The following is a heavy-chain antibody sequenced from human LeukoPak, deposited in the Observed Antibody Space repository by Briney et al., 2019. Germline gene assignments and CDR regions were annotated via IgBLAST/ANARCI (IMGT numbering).Heavy chain of an antibody. CDR3: ARPGKLSRTVTSSPFDC. CDR1: GFTFDDYT. J-gene: IGHJ4*02. Sequence: PGGSLRLSCAASGFTFDDYTMHWVRQAPGKGLEWVSLINWDGGSAHYADSVKGRFTIYRDNSKVSLYLQMNSLRTEDTAVYYCARPGKLSRTVTSSPFDCWGQGTLVTVSS. V-gene: IGHV3-43*01. CDR2: INWDGGSA. D-gene: IGHD4-17*01.